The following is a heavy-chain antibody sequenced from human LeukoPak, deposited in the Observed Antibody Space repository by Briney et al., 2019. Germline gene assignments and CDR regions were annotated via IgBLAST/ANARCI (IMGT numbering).Heavy chain of an antibody. CDR3: ARDSLGIAAADPYYMDV. D-gene: IGHD6-13*01. CDR2: ISSSSSYI. J-gene: IGHJ6*03. V-gene: IGHV3-21*01. CDR1: GFTFSSYS. Sequence: PGGSLRLSCAASGFTFSSYSMNWVRRAPGKGLEWVSSISSSSSYIYYADSVKGRFTISRDNAKNSLYLQMNSLRAEDTAVYYCARDSLGIAAADPYYMDVWGKGTTVTVSS.